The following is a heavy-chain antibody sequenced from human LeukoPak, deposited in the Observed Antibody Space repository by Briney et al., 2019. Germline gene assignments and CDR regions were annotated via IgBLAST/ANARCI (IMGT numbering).Heavy chain of an antibody. J-gene: IGHJ4*02. CDR1: GFTFSTYW. V-gene: IGHV3-74*01. Sequence: GGSLRLSCAASGFTFSTYWMHWVRQVPGKGLLWVARINTDGSATNYADSVKGRFTISRDNAKNTLYLQMNSLRAEDAAVYYCAREPFEVSSYWGQGTLVTVSS. CDR3: AREPFEVSSY. D-gene: IGHD3-3*01. CDR2: INTDGSAT.